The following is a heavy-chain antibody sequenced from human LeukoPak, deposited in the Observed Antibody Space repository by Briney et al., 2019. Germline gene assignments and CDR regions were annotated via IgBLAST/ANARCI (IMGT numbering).Heavy chain of an antibody. Sequence: SETLSLTCTVSGYSITIGYYWSWIRQPPGKGLEWIGSIYHSGSTYYNPSLKSRVTISVDTSKNQFSLKLSSVTAADTAVYYCARHSGFLRRGYYMDVWGKGTTVTVSS. D-gene: IGHD3-3*01. CDR1: GYSITIGYY. J-gene: IGHJ6*03. CDR3: ARHSGFLRRGYYMDV. V-gene: IGHV4-38-2*02. CDR2: IYHSGST.